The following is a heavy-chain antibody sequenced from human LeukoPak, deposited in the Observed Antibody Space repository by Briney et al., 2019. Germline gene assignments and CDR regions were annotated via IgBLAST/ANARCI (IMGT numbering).Heavy chain of an antibody. CDR1: GFTFSSYS. CDR2: ISSSSSTI. V-gene: IGHV3-48*04. Sequence: GGSLRLSCAASGFTFSSYSMNWVRQAPGKGLEWVSYISSSSSTIYYADPVKGRFTISRDNAKNSLYLQMNSLRAEDTAVYYCARRGHSGYDFWFDPWGQGTLVTVSS. J-gene: IGHJ5*02. D-gene: IGHD5-12*01. CDR3: ARRGHSGYDFWFDP.